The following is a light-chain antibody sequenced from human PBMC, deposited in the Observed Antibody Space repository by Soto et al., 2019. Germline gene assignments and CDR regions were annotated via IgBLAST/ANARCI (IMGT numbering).Light chain of an antibody. V-gene: IGKV3-11*01. CDR3: QQYGLSPPYT. CDR1: QSVSTY. J-gene: IGKJ3*01. Sequence: EIVLTQSPATLSLSPGERATLSCRASQSVSTYLAWYQHKPGQAPRLLIYDASNRATGIPARFSGSGSGTDFTLTISSLEPEDFAVYYCQQYGLSPPYTFGPGTKVDIK. CDR2: DAS.